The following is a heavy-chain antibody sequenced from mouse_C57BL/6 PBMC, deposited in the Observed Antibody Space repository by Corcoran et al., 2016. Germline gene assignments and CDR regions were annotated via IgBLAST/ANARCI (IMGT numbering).Heavy chain of an antibody. Sequence: QVQLQQSGAELARPGASVKLSCKASGYTFTSYGISWVKQRTGQGLEWIGEIYPRSGNTYYNEKFKGKATLTADKSSSTAYMELRSLTSEVSAVYVCARETTVVATEYYCGQGTTPTFSS. CDR2: IYPRSGNT. V-gene: IGHV1-81*01. J-gene: IGHJ2*01. CDR1: GYTFTSYG. CDR3: ARETTVVATEYY. D-gene: IGHD1-1*01.